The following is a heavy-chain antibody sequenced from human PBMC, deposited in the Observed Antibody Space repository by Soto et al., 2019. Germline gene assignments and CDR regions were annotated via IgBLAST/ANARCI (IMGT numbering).Heavy chain of an antibody. CDR3: ARDTSAKYGMDV. D-gene: IGHD2-2*01. V-gene: IGHV3-11*01. CDR1: GFTFRDYY. J-gene: IGHJ6*02. CDR2: ISSSGSKI. Sequence: VQLLESGGGLVKPGGSLRLSCEASGFTFRDYYMSWIRQAPGKGLEWVSSISSSGSKIYYGDSVKGRFTISRDNAKKSLYLQMNSLRAEDTAVYYCARDTSAKYGMDVWGQGTTVTVSS.